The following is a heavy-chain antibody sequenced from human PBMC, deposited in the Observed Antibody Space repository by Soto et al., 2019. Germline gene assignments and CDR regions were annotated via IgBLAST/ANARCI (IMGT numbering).Heavy chain of an antibody. J-gene: IGHJ6*02. CDR2: IIPIFGTA. Sequence: QVQLVQSGAEVKKPGSSVKVSCKASGGTFSSYAISWVRQAPGQGLEWMGGIIPIFGTANYAQKFQGRVTITADESTSTAYMELSSLRSEDTAVYYCGASHPTLEQRAYYYGMDVWGQGTTVTVSS. CDR1: GGTFSSYA. CDR3: GASHPTLEQRAYYYGMDV. V-gene: IGHV1-69*01. D-gene: IGHD2-2*01.